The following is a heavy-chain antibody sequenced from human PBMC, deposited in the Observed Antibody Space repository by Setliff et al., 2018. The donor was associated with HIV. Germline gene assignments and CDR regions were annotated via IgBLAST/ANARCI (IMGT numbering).Heavy chain of an antibody. V-gene: IGHV4-61*09. CDR1: GGSISGRGSYY. J-gene: IGHJ4*02. CDR2: IYSTGST. D-gene: IGHD6-13*01. CDR3: ARVARGGHSSRWYYFDY. Sequence: SETLSLTCSVTGGSISGRGSYYWTWIRQPAGKGLEWIGHIYSTGSTNYNPSLKSRLTISVDTSNNQFSLILNSVTAADTAVYYCARVARGGHSSRWYYFDYWGQGTLVTVS.